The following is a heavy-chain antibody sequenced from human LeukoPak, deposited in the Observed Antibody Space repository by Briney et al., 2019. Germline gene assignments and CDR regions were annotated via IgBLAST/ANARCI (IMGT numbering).Heavy chain of an antibody. J-gene: IGHJ4*02. D-gene: IGHD3-10*01. V-gene: IGHV3-48*03. CDR2: ISSSGSTI. Sequence: PGGSLRLSCAASGFTFSSYEMNWVCQAPGKGLEWVSYISSSGSTIYYADSVKGRFTISRDNAKNSLYLQMNSLRAEDTALYYCARDHMYYYGSGSAFDYWGQGTLVTVSS. CDR3: ARDHMYYYGSGSAFDY. CDR1: GFTFSSYE.